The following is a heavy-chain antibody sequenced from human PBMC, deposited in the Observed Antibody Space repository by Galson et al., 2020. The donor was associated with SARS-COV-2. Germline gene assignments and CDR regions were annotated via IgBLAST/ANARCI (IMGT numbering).Heavy chain of an antibody. CDR3: ARDGLILGATAFYFDN. CDR2: ISSSSDTI. CDR1: GFTLRTYT. V-gene: IGHV3-48*02. Sequence: GESLKISCTASGFTLRTYTMNWVRLAPGKGLEWVSYISSSSDTIYYADSVKGRFTVSRDNAKNSLYLQMNSLRDEDTAVYYCARDGLILGATAFYFDNWGQGTLVTVSS. D-gene: IGHD1-26*01. J-gene: IGHJ4*02.